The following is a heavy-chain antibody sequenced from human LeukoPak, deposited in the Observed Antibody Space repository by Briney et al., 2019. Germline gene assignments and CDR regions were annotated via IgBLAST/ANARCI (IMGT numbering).Heavy chain of an antibody. J-gene: IGHJ5*02. CDR1: GYTFTGYY. CDR3: ARAFLSNWFDP. D-gene: IGHD2-21*01. CDR2: INPNSGDT. Sequence: ASVKVSCKASGYTFTGYYMHWVRQAPGQGLEWMGWINPNSGDTKYAQKFQGRVTMTRDTSISTAYMELSRLISDDTAVYYCARAFLSNWFDPWGQGTLVTVSP. V-gene: IGHV1-2*02.